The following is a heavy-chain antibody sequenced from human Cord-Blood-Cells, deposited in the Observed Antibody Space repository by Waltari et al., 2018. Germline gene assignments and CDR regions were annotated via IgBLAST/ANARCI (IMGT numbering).Heavy chain of an antibody. CDR1: GFTFSRYG. J-gene: IGHJ4*02. V-gene: IGHV3-33*01. CDR2: IWYDGSNK. Sequence: QVQLVESGGGVVQPGRSLRLSCAASGFTFSRYGMHWVRQAPGKGLEWVAVIWYDGSNKYYADSVKGRFTISRDNSKNTLYLQMNSLRAEDTAVYYCARDLGGDDYWGQGTLVTVSS. CDR3: ARDLGGDDY. D-gene: IGHD1-26*01.